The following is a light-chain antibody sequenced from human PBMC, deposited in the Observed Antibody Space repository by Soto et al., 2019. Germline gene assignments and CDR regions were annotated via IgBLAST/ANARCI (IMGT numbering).Light chain of an antibody. Sequence: EIVLTQSPGTLSLSPGERATLSCRASQYVSSDNLAWYQQKPGRVPRLLIYGASSRATGIPDRFSGSGSGTVFTLTISRLEPGDFAVYYCQQYDNSRTFGQGTKVDIK. CDR2: GAS. CDR3: QQYDNSRT. J-gene: IGKJ1*01. CDR1: QYVSSDN. V-gene: IGKV3-20*01.